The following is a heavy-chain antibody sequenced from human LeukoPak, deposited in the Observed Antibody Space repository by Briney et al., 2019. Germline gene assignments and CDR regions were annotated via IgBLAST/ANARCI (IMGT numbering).Heavy chain of an antibody. Sequence: ASVKVSSKASRYTLTSSNMYWGPQTPRQGLGRMGIISTSGGNTSYAQKFQGRVTMTRDTSTSTVYMELSSLRAEDTAVYYCARYCSGGSCAFDYWGQGTLVTVSS. V-gene: IGHV1-46*01. J-gene: IGHJ4*02. CDR1: RYTLTSSN. CDR2: ISTSGGNT. CDR3: ARYCSGGSCAFDY. D-gene: IGHD2-15*01.